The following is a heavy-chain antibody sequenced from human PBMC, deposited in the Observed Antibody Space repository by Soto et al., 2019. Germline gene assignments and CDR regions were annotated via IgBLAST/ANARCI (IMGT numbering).Heavy chain of an antibody. CDR3: AKGRGDYDFWCGYYYI. Sequence: GGSLRLSCAASGFTFSSYAMSWVRQAPGKGLEWVSAISGSGGSTYYADSVKGRFTISRDNSKNTLYLQMNSLRAEDTAVYYCAKGRGDYDFWCGYYYIWGQGTRVTVAS. CDR2: ISGSGGST. CDR1: GFTFSSYA. D-gene: IGHD3-3*01. V-gene: IGHV3-23*01. J-gene: IGHJ3*02.